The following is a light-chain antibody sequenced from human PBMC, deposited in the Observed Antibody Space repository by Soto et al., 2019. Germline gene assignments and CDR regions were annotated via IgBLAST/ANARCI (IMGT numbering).Light chain of an antibody. J-gene: IGKJ1*01. CDR3: QQYDSYWT. Sequence: DIPMTQSPSTLSASVGDRVTITCRASQSLSRWLAWYQQKPGKAPNLLIYDASSLASGVPSRFSGSRSGTEFTLTISSLQPDDFATYYCQQYDSYWTFGQGTKVEIK. CDR2: DAS. CDR1: QSLSRW. V-gene: IGKV1-5*01.